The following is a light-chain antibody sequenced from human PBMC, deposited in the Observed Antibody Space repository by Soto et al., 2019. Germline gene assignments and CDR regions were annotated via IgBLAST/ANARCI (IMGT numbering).Light chain of an antibody. CDR3: QQYNNWPPWT. CDR1: LSVSGSQ. CDR2: GAS. Sequence: EIVLTQSPGTLSLSQGERATLSCRASLSVSGSQLAWYHQKPGQPPRLLIYGASSRAAGIPDRFSGSGSGTDFTLTINRLEPEDFAVYYCQQYNNWPPWTFGQGTKVDIK. J-gene: IGKJ1*01. V-gene: IGKV3-20*01.